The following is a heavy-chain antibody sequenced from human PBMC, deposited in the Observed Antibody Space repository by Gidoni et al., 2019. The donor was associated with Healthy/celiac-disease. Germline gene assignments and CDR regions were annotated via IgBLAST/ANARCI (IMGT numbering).Heavy chain of an antibody. Sequence: QVQLVESGGGVGQPGRSLRLSCAASEVTFGSYAVHWVRQAPGTGLEWVAVISYDGSNKCYADSVKGRFTISSDNSKHTLYLQMNSLRAEDPAVYYLARDYSDITYYYDSSGYGDYFDYWGQGTLVTVSS. V-gene: IGHV3-30-3*01. CDR3: ARDYSDITYYYDSSGYGDYFDY. CDR1: EVTFGSYA. J-gene: IGHJ4*02. D-gene: IGHD3-22*01. CDR2: ISYDGSNK.